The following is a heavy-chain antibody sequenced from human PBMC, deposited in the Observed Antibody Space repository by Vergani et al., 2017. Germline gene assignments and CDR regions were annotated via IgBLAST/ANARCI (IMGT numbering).Heavy chain of an antibody. CDR1: GFTVSSNY. CDR2: IYSGGST. D-gene: IGHD3-16*01. V-gene: IGHV3-66*01. Sequence: EVQLVESGGGLVQPGGSLRLSCAASGFTVSSNYMSWVRQAPGKGLEWVSVIYSGGSTYYADSVKCRFTISRDNSKNTLYLQMNSLRSEDTAVYYCSRDSVGGDFWVPRGTFDFWGQGTMVTVSS. CDR3: SRDSVGGDFWVPRGTFDF. J-gene: IGHJ3*01.